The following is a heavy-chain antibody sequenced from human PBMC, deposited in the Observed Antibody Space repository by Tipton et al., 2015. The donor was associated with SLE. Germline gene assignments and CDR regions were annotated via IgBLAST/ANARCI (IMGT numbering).Heavy chain of an antibody. CDR3: AKGGQQLVRHLGY. D-gene: IGHD6-13*01. V-gene: IGHV3-9*03. Sequence: SLRLSCAASGFTFDDYAMHWVRQAPGKGLEWVSGISWNSGSIGYADSVKGRFTISRDNAKNSLYLQMNSLRAEDMALYYCAKGGQQLVRHLGYWGQGTLVTVSS. CDR1: GFTFDDYA. CDR2: ISWNSGSI. J-gene: IGHJ4*02.